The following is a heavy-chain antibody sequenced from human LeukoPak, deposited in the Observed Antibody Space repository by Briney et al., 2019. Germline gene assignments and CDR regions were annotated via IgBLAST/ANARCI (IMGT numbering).Heavy chain of an antibody. CDR2: ISGSGGST. J-gene: IGHJ6*03. D-gene: IGHD6-13*01. Sequence: GGSLRLSCAASGFTFSSYAMSWVRQAPGKGLEWVPAISGSGGSTYYADSVKGRFTISRDNSKNTLYLQMNSLRAEDTAVYYCAKGWRSSWDFYYYYYMDVWGKGTTVTVSS. CDR3: AKGWRSSWDFYYYYYMDV. CDR1: GFTFSSYA. V-gene: IGHV3-23*01.